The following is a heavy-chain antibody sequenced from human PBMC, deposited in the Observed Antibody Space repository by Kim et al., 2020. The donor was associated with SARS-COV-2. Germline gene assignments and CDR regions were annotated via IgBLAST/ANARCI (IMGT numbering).Heavy chain of an antibody. CDR1: GGSISSSSYY. Sequence: SETLSLTCTVSGGSISSSSYYWGWIRQPPGKGLEWIGSIYYSGSTYYNPSLKSRVTISVDTSKNQFSLKLSPVTAADTAVYYCARLSVGSAIDYWGQGTLVTVSS. J-gene: IGHJ4*02. V-gene: IGHV4-39*01. D-gene: IGHD1-26*01. CDR2: IYYSGST. CDR3: ARLSVGSAIDY.